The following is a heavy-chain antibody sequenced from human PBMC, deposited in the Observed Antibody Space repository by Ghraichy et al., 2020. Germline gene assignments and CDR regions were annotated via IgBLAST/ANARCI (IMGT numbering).Heavy chain of an antibody. V-gene: IGHV4-34*01. Sequence: SQTLSLTCAVYGGSFSGYYWSWIRQPPGKGLEWIGEINHSGSTNYNPSLKSRVTISVDTSKNQFSLKLSSVTAADTAVYYCARGRRMSLISRVYCSGGSCYLHYFDYWGQGTLVTVSS. CDR2: INHSGST. J-gene: IGHJ4*02. CDR1: GGSFSGYY. CDR3: ARGRRMSLISRVYCSGGSCYLHYFDY. D-gene: IGHD2-15*01.